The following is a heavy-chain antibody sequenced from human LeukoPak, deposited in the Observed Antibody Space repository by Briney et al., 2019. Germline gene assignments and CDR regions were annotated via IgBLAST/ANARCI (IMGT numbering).Heavy chain of an antibody. D-gene: IGHD3-22*01. CDR3: ARGSKTYYYDSSGYVFDY. V-gene: IGHV1-69*01. CDR1: GGTFSSYA. CDR2: IIPIFGTA. J-gene: IGHJ4*02. Sequence: GSSVKVSCKASGGTFSSYAISWVRQAPGPGLEWMGGIIPIFGTANYAQKFQGRVTITADESTSTAYMELSSLRSEDTGVYYCARGSKTYYYDSSGYVFDYWGQGTLVTVSS.